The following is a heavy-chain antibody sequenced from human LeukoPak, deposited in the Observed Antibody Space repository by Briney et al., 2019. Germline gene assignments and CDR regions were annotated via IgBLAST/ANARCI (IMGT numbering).Heavy chain of an antibody. Sequence: GGSLRLSCAASAFIFSNYAMHWLPQAPGKGLEWVAVISYDGRNKYYADSVKGRFTISRDNSKNTLYVQMNSLRSEDTAMYYCARELIVGGNSWGAFDIWGQGTMVTVSS. V-gene: IGHV3-33*01. CDR2: ISYDGRNK. CDR3: ARELIVGGNSWGAFDI. CDR1: AFIFSNYA. D-gene: IGHD1-26*01. J-gene: IGHJ3*02.